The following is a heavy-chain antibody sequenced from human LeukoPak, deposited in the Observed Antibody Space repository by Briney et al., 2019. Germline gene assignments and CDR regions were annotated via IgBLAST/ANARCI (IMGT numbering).Heavy chain of an antibody. J-gene: IGHJ6*03. CDR3: ARGLPDGYMDV. CDR1: GGSFSGYY. Sequence: PSETLSLTCAVYGGSFSGYYWSWIRQPPGKGLEWIGEINHGGSTNYNPSLKSRVTISVDTSKNQFSLKLSSVTAADTAVYYCARGLPDGYMDVWGKGTTVTVSS. V-gene: IGHV4-34*01. CDR2: INHGGST.